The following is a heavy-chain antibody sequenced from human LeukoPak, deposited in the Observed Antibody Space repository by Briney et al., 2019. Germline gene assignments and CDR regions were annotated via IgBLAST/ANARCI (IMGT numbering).Heavy chain of an antibody. Sequence: ASVKVSCKASGYTFTGYYMHWVRQAPGQGLEWMGIINPSGGSTSYAQKFQGRVTMTTDTSTSTAYMELRSLRSDDTAVYYCARVGALLWFGELSDYYYMDVWGKGTTVTISS. CDR2: INPSGGST. CDR3: ARVGALLWFGELSDYYYMDV. CDR1: GYTFTGYY. D-gene: IGHD3-10*01. J-gene: IGHJ6*03. V-gene: IGHV1-46*01.